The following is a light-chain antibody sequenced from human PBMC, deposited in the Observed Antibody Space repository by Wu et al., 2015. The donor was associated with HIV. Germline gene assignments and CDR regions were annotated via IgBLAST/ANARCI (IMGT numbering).Light chain of an antibody. Sequence: EIVMTQSPATLSVSPGERVTLSCRASQSVANNLAWYQQKPGQAPSLLIYGASTRATGVPARFSGSGSDTEFTLTISSMQSEDFAIYYCLQHNSYPYTFGQGTKLEIK. V-gene: IGKV3-15*01. J-gene: IGKJ2*01. CDR3: LQHNSYPYT. CDR1: QSVANN. CDR2: GAS.